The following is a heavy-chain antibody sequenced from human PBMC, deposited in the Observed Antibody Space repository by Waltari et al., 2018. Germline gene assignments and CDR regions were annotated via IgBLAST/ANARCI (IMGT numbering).Heavy chain of an antibody. D-gene: IGHD3-22*01. CDR3: AKDFSMTEEGWY. Sequence: EVQLLESGGGLVQPGGSLRLSCAASGFTFSSYAMSWVRQAPGKGLEWVSVIYSGGSTYYADSVKGRFTISRDNSKNTLYLQMNSLRAEDTAVYYCAKDFSMTEEGWYWGQGTLVTVSS. J-gene: IGHJ4*02. V-gene: IGHV3-23*03. CDR2: IYSGGST. CDR1: GFTFSSYA.